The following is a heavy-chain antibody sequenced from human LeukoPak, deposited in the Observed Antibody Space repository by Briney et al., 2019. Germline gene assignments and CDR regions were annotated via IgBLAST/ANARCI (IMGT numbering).Heavy chain of an antibody. CDR1: GYTFTSYY. Sequence: ASVKVSCKASGYTFTSYYMHWVRQASGQGLEWMGIINPSGGSTSYAQKFQGRVTMTRDTSTSTVYMELSSLRSEDTAVYYCASTRLSSGYYHPYFDYWGQGTLVTVSS. D-gene: IGHD3-22*01. CDR2: INPSGGST. J-gene: IGHJ4*02. CDR3: ASTRLSSGYYHPYFDY. V-gene: IGHV1-46*01.